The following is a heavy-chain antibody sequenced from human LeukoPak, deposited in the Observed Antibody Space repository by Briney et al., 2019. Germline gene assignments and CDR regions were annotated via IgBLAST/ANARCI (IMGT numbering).Heavy chain of an antibody. D-gene: IGHD3-22*01. CDR3: AKDRQKYYYDSSGYYYSFDY. CDR1: GFTFSSYA. CDR2: ISGSGGST. Sequence: PGGSLRLSCAASGFTFSSYAMSWVRQAPGKGLEWVSAISGSGGSTYYAVSVKGRFTISRDNSKNTLYLQMNSLRAEDTAVYYCAKDRQKYYYDSSGYYYSFDYWGQGTLVTVSS. J-gene: IGHJ4*02. V-gene: IGHV3-23*01.